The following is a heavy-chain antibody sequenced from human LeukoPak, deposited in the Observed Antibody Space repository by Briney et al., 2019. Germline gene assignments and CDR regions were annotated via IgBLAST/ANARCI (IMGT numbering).Heavy chain of an antibody. CDR2: MNPNSGNT. D-gene: IGHD3-3*01. CDR3: ARDPIYYDFWSGSYYYYYMDV. Sequence: GASVKVSCKASGYTFTSYDINWVRQATGQGLEWMGWMNPNSGNTGYAQKFQGRVTMTRDTSISTAYMELSRLRSDDTAVYYCARDPIYYDFWSGSYYYYYMDVWGKGTTVTVSS. CDR1: GYTFTSYD. J-gene: IGHJ6*03. V-gene: IGHV1-8*01.